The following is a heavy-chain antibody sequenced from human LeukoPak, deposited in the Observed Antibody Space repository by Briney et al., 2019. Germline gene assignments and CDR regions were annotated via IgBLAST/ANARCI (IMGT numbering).Heavy chain of an antibody. D-gene: IGHD6-19*01. Sequence: GGSLRLSCAASGFTFSSYSMNWVRQAPGKGLEWVSSISSSSSYIYYVDSVKGRSTISRDNAKNSLYLQMNSLRAEDTAVYYCARESFRGWYFDYWGQGTLVTVSS. CDR2: ISSSSSYI. J-gene: IGHJ4*02. CDR3: ARESFRGWYFDY. CDR1: GFTFSSYS. V-gene: IGHV3-21*01.